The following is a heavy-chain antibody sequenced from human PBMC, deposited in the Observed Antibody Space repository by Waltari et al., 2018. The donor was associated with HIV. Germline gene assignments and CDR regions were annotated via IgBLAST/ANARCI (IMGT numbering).Heavy chain of an antibody. CDR1: GFTFSSYS. Sequence: EVQLVESGGGLVQPGGSLRLSCAASGFTFSSYSMNWVRQAPGKGLEWVSYIRSSSSTIYYADSVKGRFTISRDNAKNSLYLQMNSLRAEDTAVYYCARVGAAYFDYWGQGTLVTVSS. J-gene: IGHJ4*02. D-gene: IGHD2-15*01. CDR2: IRSSSSTI. V-gene: IGHV3-48*01. CDR3: ARVGAAYFDY.